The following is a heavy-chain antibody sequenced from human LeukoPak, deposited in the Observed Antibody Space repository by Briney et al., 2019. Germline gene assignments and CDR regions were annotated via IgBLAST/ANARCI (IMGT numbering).Heavy chain of an antibody. CDR1: GYTFTSYG. V-gene: IGHV1-18*01. Sequence: ASVKVSCEASGYTFTSYGISRVRQAPGQGLEWMGWISAYNGNTNYAQKLQGRVTMTTDTSTSTAYMELRSLRSDDTAVYYCARDLWGYCSSTSCFGFDYWGQGTLVTVSS. D-gene: IGHD2-2*01. CDR3: ARDLWGYCSSTSCFGFDY. CDR2: ISAYNGNT. J-gene: IGHJ4*02.